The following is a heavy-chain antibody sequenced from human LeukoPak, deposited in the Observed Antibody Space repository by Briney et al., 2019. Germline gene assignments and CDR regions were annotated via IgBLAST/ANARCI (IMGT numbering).Heavy chain of an antibody. V-gene: IGHV3-11*04. CDR3: ARTGGPQLWST. Sequence: GGSLRLSCAASGFTFSDYYMSWIRQAPGKGLEWVSYISSRGDTIYYTDSVKGRFTISRDNAKNSLYLQMNSLRAEDTAVYYCARTGGPQLWSTWGQGTLVTVSS. CDR1: GFTFSDYY. CDR2: ISSRGDTI. D-gene: IGHD5-18*01. J-gene: IGHJ5*02.